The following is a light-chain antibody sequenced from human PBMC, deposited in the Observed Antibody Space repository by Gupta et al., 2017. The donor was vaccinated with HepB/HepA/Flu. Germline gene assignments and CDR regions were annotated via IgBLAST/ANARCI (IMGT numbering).Light chain of an antibody. Sequence: SATILTSSVSGSPGKSNTIACSGQSSDVGGFNSVSCYQQYPGRAPNLLIYDVSNRPSGVSHRFSGSKSGNTAALTISARQAEDDADYYCSSFRTGSTHVVFGGGTKVTVL. CDR3: SSFRTGSTHVV. J-gene: IGLJ2*01. CDR2: DVS. V-gene: IGLV2-14*03. CDR1: SSDVGGFNS.